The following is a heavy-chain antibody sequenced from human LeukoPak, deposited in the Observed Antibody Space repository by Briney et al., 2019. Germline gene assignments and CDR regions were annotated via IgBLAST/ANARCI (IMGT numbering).Heavy chain of an antibody. CDR1: GFTLSSRW. Sequence: QAGGSLRLSCVVSGFTLSSRWMMWVRQAPGKGLEWMTNINRDGSEKNYVDSVKGRFTITRDNAENSLYLQMNSLKVEDTAIYYCATYDSWSGYNIAYWGQGTLVTVSS. D-gene: IGHD3-3*01. V-gene: IGHV3-7*03. CDR3: ATYDSWSGYNIAY. J-gene: IGHJ4*02. CDR2: INRDGSEK.